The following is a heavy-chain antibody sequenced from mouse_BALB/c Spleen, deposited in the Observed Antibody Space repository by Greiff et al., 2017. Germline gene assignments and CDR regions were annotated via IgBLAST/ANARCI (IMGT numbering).Heavy chain of an antibody. J-gene: IGHJ1*01. CDR3: ARSSNGYDEYFDV. Sequence: VQLQQSGAELARPGASVTLSCKASGYTFTSYWMQWVQQRPGQGLEWIGAIYPGDGDTRYTQKFKGKATLTADKSSSTAYMQLSSLASEDSAVYYCARSSNGYDEYFDVWGAGTTVTVSS. V-gene: IGHV1-87*01. CDR1: GYTFTSYW. D-gene: IGHD2-2*01. CDR2: IYPGDGDT.